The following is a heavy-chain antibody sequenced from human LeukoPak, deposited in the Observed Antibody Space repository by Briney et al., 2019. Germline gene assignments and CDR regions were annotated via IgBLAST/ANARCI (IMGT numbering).Heavy chain of an antibody. J-gene: IGHJ3*02. CDR3: ARAVGPFDI. CDR2: IWYDGSNK. V-gene: IGHV3-33*01. CDR1: GFTFSSYG. D-gene: IGHD3-16*01. Sequence: PGGSLRLSCAASGFTFSSYGMHRVRQAPGKGLEWVAVIWYDGSNKYYADSVKGRFTISRGNSKNTLYLQMNSLRAEDTAVYYCARAVGPFDIWGQGTIVIVSS.